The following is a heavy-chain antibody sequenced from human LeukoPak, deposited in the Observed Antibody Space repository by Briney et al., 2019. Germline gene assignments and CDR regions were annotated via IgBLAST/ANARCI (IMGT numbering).Heavy chain of an antibody. V-gene: IGHV4-61*02. J-gene: IGHJ4*02. Sequence: SETLSLTCTVSGGSISSGSYYWSWIRQPAGKGLEWIGRIYTSGSTNYNPSLKSRVTISVDTSKNQFSLKLSSVTAADTAVYYCARRSTPYQYCSSTSCLGDYWGQGTLVTVSS. CDR2: IYTSGST. CDR3: ARRSTPYQYCSSTSCLGDY. D-gene: IGHD2-2*01. CDR1: GGSISSGSYY.